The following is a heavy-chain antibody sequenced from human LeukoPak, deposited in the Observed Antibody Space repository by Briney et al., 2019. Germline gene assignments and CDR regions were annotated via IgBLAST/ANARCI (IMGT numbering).Heavy chain of an antibody. V-gene: IGHV3-23*01. CDR2: ISGSGGST. D-gene: IGHD5-18*01. CDR1: GFTFSSYA. Sequence: GGSLRLSCVASGFTFSSYAMSWVRQAPGKGLEWVSAISGSGGSTYYADSVKGRFTISRDNSKNTLYLQMNSLRAEDTAVYYCAKRTRGYSYGRDYFDYWGQGTLVTVSS. J-gene: IGHJ4*02. CDR3: AKRTRGYSYGRDYFDY.